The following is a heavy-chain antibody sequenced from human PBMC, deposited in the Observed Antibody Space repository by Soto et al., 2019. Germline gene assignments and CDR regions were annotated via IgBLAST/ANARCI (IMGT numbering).Heavy chain of an antibody. CDR2: INPSSGGT. D-gene: IGHD6-19*01. CDR3: ARPISGWQKGGLDC. Sequence: QVQLVQSGAEVKKPGSSVKVSCKASGGTFTGYYMHWVRQAPGQGLEWMGWINPSSGGTNYAQKLQGRVTMTRDTSISTDYMELSRLRSDATAVYYCARPISGWQKGGLDCWGQGTLVTVSS. V-gene: IGHV1-2*02. CDR1: GGTFTGYY. J-gene: IGHJ4*02.